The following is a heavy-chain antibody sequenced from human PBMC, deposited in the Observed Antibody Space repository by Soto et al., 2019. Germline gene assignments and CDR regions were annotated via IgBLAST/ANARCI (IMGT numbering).Heavy chain of an antibody. J-gene: IGHJ3*02. CDR3: ARGISSGWYDAFDI. CDR2: ISYDGSNK. V-gene: IGHV3-30-3*01. D-gene: IGHD6-19*01. Sequence: GGSLRLSCAASGFTFSSYAMHWVRQAPGKGLEWVAVISYDGSNKYYADSVKGRFTISRDNSKNTLYLQMNSLRAGDTAVYYCARGISSGWYDAFDIWGQGTMVTVSS. CDR1: GFTFSSYA.